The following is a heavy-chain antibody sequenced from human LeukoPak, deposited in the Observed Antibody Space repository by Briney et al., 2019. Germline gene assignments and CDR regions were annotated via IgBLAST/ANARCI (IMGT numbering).Heavy chain of an antibody. Sequence: ASVKVSCKASGYTFTSYYMHWVRQAPGQGLEWMGIINPSGGSTSYAQKFQGRVTMTRDTSTSTVYMELSSLRSEDTALYYCAKGPYSSLVQSYFDLWGRGTLVTVSS. V-gene: IGHV1-46*01. CDR1: GYTFTSYY. J-gene: IGHJ2*01. CDR3: AKGPYSSLVQSYFDL. D-gene: IGHD6-13*01. CDR2: INPSGGST.